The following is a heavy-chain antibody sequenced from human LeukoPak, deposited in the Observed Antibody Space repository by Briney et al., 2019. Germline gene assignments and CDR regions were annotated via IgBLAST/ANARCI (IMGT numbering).Heavy chain of an antibody. CDR2: TYYRSTWFT. Sequence: SQTLSLTCAISGDSVSSNSAAWSWFRQSPSRGLEWLGRTYYRSTWFTDFAVSVKSRITINPDTSKNQFSLKLSSVTAADTAVYYCARTAPGLRLDYFDYWGQGTLVTVSS. D-gene: IGHD5-12*01. V-gene: IGHV6-1*01. J-gene: IGHJ4*02. CDR3: ARTAPGLRLDYFDY. CDR1: GDSVSSNSAA.